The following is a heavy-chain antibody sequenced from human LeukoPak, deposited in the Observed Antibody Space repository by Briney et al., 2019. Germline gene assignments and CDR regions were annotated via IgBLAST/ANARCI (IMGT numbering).Heavy chain of an antibody. CDR2: MNPNTGRT. J-gene: IGHJ4*02. CDR1: RYTFTSYG. CDR3: ARLSQTPDYYTLGGYYYLGY. Sequence: ASVKVSCKAPRYTFTSYGINWVREAAGHGLEWMGWMNPNTGRTGYAQKFQGRITMTRDTSINTAYMELTNLRSEDTAIYYCARLSQTPDYYTLGGYYYLGYWGQGTPVTVSS. V-gene: IGHV1-8*01. D-gene: IGHD3-10*01.